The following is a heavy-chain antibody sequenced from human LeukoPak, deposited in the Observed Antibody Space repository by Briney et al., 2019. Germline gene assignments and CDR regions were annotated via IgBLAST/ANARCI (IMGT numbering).Heavy chain of an antibody. CDR3: ASGYAPMGFDY. V-gene: IGHV3-7*01. Sequence: GGSLRLSCAASGFTFSSYWMCWVRQAPGKGLEWVANIKQDGSEKYYVDSVKGRFTISRDNAKNSLYLQMNSLRAEDTAVYYCASGYAPMGFDYWGQGTLVTVSS. J-gene: IGHJ4*02. D-gene: IGHD5-18*01. CDR1: GFTFSSYW. CDR2: IKQDGSEK.